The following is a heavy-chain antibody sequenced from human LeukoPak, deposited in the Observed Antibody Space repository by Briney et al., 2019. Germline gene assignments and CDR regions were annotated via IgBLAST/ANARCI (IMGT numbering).Heavy chain of an antibody. CDR1: GGTFISYA. J-gene: IGHJ4*02. CDR2: IIPIFGTA. CDR3: ASSGGFDWLSGLYYFDY. V-gene: IGHV1-69*01. Sequence: SXXVSCKASGGTFISYAISWVRQAPGQGREWMGGIIPIFGTANYAQKFQGRVTITADEDTSTAYMELSSLRSEDTAVYYCASSGGFDWLSGLYYFDYWGQGTLVTVSS. D-gene: IGHD3-9*01.